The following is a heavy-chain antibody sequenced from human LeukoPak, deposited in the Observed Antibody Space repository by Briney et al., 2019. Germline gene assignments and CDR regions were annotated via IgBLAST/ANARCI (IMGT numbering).Heavy chain of an antibody. CDR3: ASSYCSSTSCPLDY. CDR2: IYYSGST. Sequence: SETLSLTCTVSGGSISSYYWSWIRQPPGKGLEWLGYIYYSGSTNYNPSLKSRVTISVDTSKNQFSLKLSSVTAADTAVYYCASSYCSSTSCPLDYWGQGTLVTVSS. V-gene: IGHV4-59*01. D-gene: IGHD2-2*01. J-gene: IGHJ4*02. CDR1: GGSISSYY.